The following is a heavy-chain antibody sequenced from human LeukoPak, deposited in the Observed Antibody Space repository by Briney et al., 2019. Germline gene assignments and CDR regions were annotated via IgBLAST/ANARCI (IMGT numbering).Heavy chain of an antibody. CDR3: ARDRYSSGWHSYYYYYYYMDV. D-gene: IGHD6-19*01. CDR2: ISSSSSYI. Sequence: PGGSLRLSCAASGFTFSSYSMNWVRQAPGKGLEWVSSISSSSSYIYYADSVKGRFTISRDNAKNSLYLQMNSLRAEDTAVYYCARDRYSSGWHSYYYYYYYMDVWGKGTTVTVSS. J-gene: IGHJ6*03. V-gene: IGHV3-21*01. CDR1: GFTFSSYS.